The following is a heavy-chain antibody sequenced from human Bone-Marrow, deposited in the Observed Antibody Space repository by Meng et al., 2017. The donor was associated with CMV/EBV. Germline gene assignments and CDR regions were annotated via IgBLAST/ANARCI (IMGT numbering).Heavy chain of an antibody. J-gene: IGHJ5*02. CDR1: GGSISSYY. CDR3: ARVLGELPWGLNWFDP. D-gene: IGHD3-16*01. V-gene: IGHV4-59*01. Sequence: SETLSLTCTVSGGSISSYYWSWIRQPPGKGLEWIGYIYYSGSTNYNPSLKSRVTISVDTSKNQFSLKLSSVTAADTAVYYCARVLGELPWGLNWFDPWGQGTRVTVSS. CDR2: IYYSGST.